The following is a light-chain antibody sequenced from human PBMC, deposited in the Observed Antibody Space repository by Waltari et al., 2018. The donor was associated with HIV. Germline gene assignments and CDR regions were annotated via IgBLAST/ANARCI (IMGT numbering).Light chain of an antibody. CDR2: WAS. CDR3: QQYYSIPWT. Sequence: GERATITCKSNQSVLYSSNNKNYLAWYQQKPGQPPKLLIYWASTRESGVPDRFSGSGSGTDFTLTISSLQAEDVAFYYCQQYYSIPWTFGQGTKVEIK. CDR1: QSVLYSSNNKNY. V-gene: IGKV4-1*01. J-gene: IGKJ1*01.